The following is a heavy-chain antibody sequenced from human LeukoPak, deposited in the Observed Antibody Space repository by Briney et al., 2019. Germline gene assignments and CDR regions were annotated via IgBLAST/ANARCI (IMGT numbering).Heavy chain of an antibody. CDR3: ASRSLTLAAARCFDD. D-gene: IGHD2-15*01. V-gene: IGHV4-34*01. J-gene: IGHJ4*03. CDR1: GESFSAYF. Sequence: SETLSLTCAVHGESFSAYFWNWIRQVPGRGREWIGEIDHRGISNYNPSLKSGATILVDTSNNRFSLSLASVTAADTATYYCASRSLTLAAARCFDDWGQGTVVTVSS. CDR2: IDHRGIS.